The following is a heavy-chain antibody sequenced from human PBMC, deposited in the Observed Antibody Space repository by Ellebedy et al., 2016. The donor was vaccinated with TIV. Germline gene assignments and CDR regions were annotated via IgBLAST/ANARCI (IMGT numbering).Heavy chain of an antibody. CDR2: IWYDGSNK. CDR1: GFTFSSYG. CDR3: ARDNWNGLASDY. D-gene: IGHD1-20*01. J-gene: IGHJ4*02. V-gene: IGHV3-33*01. Sequence: PGGSLRLSCAASGFTFSSYGMHWVRQAPGKGLEWVAVIWYDGSNKYYADSVKGRFTISRDNARNSLYLQMTSLRAEDTAVYYCARDNWNGLASDYWGQGTLVTVSS.